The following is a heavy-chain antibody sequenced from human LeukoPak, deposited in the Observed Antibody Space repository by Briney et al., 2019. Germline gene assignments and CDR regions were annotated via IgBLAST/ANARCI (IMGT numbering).Heavy chain of an antibody. J-gene: IGHJ3*02. V-gene: IGHV3-11*04. D-gene: IGHD2-21*02. Sequence: GGSLRLSCAASGFTFSDYHMSWIRQAPGKGLEWVSYIGSSGSTIYYADSVKGRFTISRDNAKNSLCLQMNSLRAEDTAVYYCARDRSANQAYCGGDCYPDDAFDIWGQGTMVTVSS. CDR2: IGSSGSTI. CDR1: GFTFSDYH. CDR3: ARDRSANQAYCGGDCYPDDAFDI.